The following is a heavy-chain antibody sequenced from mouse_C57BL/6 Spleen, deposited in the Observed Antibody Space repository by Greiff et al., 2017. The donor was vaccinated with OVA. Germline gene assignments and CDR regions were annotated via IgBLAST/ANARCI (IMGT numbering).Heavy chain of an antibody. CDR1: GYTLTGYW. J-gene: IGHJ4*01. Sequence: QVQLQQSGAELMKPGASVKLSCKATGYTLTGYWIEWVKQRPGHGLEWIGEILPGSGSTNYNEKFKGKATFTADTSSNTAYMQLSSLTTEDSAIYYCARGPITTVVEGYYAMDYWGQGTSVTVSS. V-gene: IGHV1-9*01. CDR2: ILPGSGST. D-gene: IGHD1-1*01. CDR3: ARGPITTVVEGYYAMDY.